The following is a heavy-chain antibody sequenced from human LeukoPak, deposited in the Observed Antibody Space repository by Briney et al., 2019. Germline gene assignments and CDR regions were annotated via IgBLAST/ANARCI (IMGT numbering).Heavy chain of an antibody. Sequence: ASVKVSCKASGGTFSSYAISWVRQAPGQGLEWMGGIIPIFGTANYAQKFQGRVTITADKSTSTAYMELSSLRSEDTAVYYCARVSPTIAAAGTWADAFDIWGQGTMVTVSS. J-gene: IGHJ3*02. CDR3: ARVSPTIAAAGTWADAFDI. CDR1: GGTFSSYA. CDR2: IIPIFGTA. V-gene: IGHV1-69*06. D-gene: IGHD6-13*01.